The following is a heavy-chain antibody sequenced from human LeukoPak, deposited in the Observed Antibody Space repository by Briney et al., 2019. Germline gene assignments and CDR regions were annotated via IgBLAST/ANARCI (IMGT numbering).Heavy chain of an antibody. CDR2: INHSGST. D-gene: IGHD3-3*01. CDR1: GGSFSGYY. Sequence: SETLSLTCAVYGGSFSGYYWSWIRQPPGKGLEWIGEINHSGSTNYNPSLKSRVTISVDTSKNQFSLKLSSVTAADTAVYYCARGPRLSYYDFWSGYHGAYYYYYMDVWGKGTTVTVSS. CDR3: ARGPRLSYYDFWSGYHGAYYYYYMDV. J-gene: IGHJ6*03. V-gene: IGHV4-34*01.